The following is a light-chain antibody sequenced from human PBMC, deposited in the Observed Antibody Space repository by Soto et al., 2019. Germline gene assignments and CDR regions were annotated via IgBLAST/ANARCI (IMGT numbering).Light chain of an antibody. Sequence: EVVMTQSPATLSVSPGERATLSCRASQSVSSNLAWYQQKPGQAPRLLIYGASTRATGIPARFIGSGSWTAFTLTISSLQSADFPVYYYHQYYNSPPWTFGHGTKVEIK. J-gene: IGKJ1*01. CDR2: GAS. CDR3: HQYYNSPPWT. CDR1: QSVSSN. V-gene: IGKV3-15*01.